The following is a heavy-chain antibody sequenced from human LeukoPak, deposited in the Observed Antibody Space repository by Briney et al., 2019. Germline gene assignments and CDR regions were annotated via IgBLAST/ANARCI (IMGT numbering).Heavy chain of an antibody. D-gene: IGHD6-13*01. V-gene: IGHV4-59*08. J-gene: IGHJ2*01. Sequence: KPSETLSLTCTVSGGSFSSYYWSWIRQPPGKGLEWIGYIYYSGSTNYNPSLKSRVTISVDTSKNQFSLKLSSVTAADTAVYYCARQGQQLVSPINLWGRGTLDTVSS. CDR3: ARQGQQLVSPINL. CDR1: GGSFSSYY. CDR2: IYYSGST.